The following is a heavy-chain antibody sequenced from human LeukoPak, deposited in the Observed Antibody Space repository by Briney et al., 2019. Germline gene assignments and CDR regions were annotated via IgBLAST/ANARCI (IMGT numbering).Heavy chain of an antibody. J-gene: IGHJ5*02. CDR3: ARVSGIAVAGTRIDP. D-gene: IGHD6-19*01. CDR2: IYYSGST. CDR1: GGSISSYY. V-gene: IGHV4-59*01. Sequence: TSETLSLTCTVSGGSISSYYWSWIRQPPGKGLEWIGYIYYSGSTNYNPSLKSRVTISVDTSKNQFSLKLSSVTAADTAVYYCARVSGIAVAGTRIDPWGQGTLVTVSS.